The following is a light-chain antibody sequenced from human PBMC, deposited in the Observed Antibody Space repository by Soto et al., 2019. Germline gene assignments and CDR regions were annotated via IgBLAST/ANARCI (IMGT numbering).Light chain of an antibody. CDR1: QGVDSNS. J-gene: IGKJ1*01. Sequence: EIVLTQSPGTLSLSPGERATLSCRTSQGVDSNSLAWYQQKPGQAPRLVIHGASIRATGIPDRFSGSGSGTDFSLTITRVDSEDVAVYYCLQYRTPTPWTFGQGTKVEIK. CDR3: LQYRTPTPWT. CDR2: GAS. V-gene: IGKV3-20*01.